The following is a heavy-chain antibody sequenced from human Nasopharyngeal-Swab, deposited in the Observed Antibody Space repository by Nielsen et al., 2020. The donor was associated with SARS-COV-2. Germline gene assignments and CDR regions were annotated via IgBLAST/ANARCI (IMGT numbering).Heavy chain of an antibody. Sequence: GGSLRPSCAASGFTFSSYAMSWVRQAPGKGLEWVSAISGSGGSTYYADSVKGRFTISRDNSKNTLYLQMNSLRAEDTAVYYCAKIPYDSSGFPQDYFDYWGQGTLVTVSS. CDR3: AKIPYDSSGFPQDYFDY. J-gene: IGHJ4*02. V-gene: IGHV3-23*01. CDR1: GFTFSSYA. CDR2: ISGSGGST. D-gene: IGHD3-22*01.